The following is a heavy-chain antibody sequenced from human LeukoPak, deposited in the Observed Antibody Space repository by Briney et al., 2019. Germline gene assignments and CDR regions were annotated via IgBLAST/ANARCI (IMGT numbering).Heavy chain of an antibody. J-gene: IGHJ4*02. CDR3: ARQPNSGSYVDY. CDR1: GFTFNNYA. D-gene: IGHD1-26*01. CDR2: ISDSGVTA. Sequence: GGSLRLSCVVSGFTFNNYAMGWVRQAPGQGLDWVSAISDSGVTAYYADSVKGRFTISRDNSKSTLYLQMNSLRAEDTAVYYCARQPNSGSYVDYWGQGTLVTVSS. V-gene: IGHV3-23*01.